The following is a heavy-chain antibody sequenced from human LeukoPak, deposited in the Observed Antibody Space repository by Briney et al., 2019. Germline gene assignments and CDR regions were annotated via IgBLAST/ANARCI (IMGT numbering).Heavy chain of an antibody. CDR2: INTDGSSP. Sequence: GGSLRLSYAASGFTFSRYWMHWVRQAPGKGQVRVSRINTDGSSPSYADSVKGRFTISRDNAKNTLYLQMNSLRAEDTAVYYCARDPRGGPHPIYYYYYYMDVWGKGTTVTVSS. D-gene: IGHD2-15*01. J-gene: IGHJ6*03. CDR3: ARDPRGGPHPIYYYYYYMDV. V-gene: IGHV3-74*01. CDR1: GFTFSRYW.